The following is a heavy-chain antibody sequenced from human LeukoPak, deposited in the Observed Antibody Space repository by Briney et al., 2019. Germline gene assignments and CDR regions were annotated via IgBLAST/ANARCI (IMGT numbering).Heavy chain of an antibody. CDR3: VRVAVTGIAYFQY. CDR2: INGNSGDT. Sequence: ASEKVSCKASGYTFTGYYLHWMRQAPGQGLEWMGWINGNSGDTNYAQKFQGRVTMTRDTSISTAYMDLIRLTSDDTAVYYCVRVAVTGIAYFQYWGQGTLVTVPS. J-gene: IGHJ1*01. V-gene: IGHV1-2*02. CDR1: GYTFTGYY. D-gene: IGHD6-19*01.